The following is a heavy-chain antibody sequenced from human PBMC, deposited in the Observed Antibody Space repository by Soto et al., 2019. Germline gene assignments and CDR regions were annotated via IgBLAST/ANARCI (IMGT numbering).Heavy chain of an antibody. CDR1: GYAFTTYG. D-gene: IGHD3-10*01. J-gene: IGHJ5*02. CDR2: NSAHNGNT. Sequence: QVHLVQSGAEVKKPGASVKVSCKGSGYAFTTYGITWVRQAPGQGLEWMGWNSAHNGNTNYAQKLQGRVTVTRDTSTSTAYTVLRSLRSADTAVYYCATGRYGDSWGQGALVTVSP. V-gene: IGHV1-18*01. CDR3: ATGRYGDS.